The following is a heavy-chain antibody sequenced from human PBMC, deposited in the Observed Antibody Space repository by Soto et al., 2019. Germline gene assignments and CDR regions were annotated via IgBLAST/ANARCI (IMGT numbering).Heavy chain of an antibody. V-gene: IGHV3-30*18. Sequence: GGSLRLSCEGSGFTFSRYGMHWVRQAPGMGLEWVAVVSHDGLAQYYGDSVKGRFTISRDNSQNTLYLQMNNLRTEDTAIYYCAKETIAVGGPNYFDYWGQGTLVTVSS. J-gene: IGHJ4*02. CDR1: GFTFSRYG. CDR2: VSHDGLAQ. CDR3: AKETIAVGGPNYFDY. D-gene: IGHD6-19*01.